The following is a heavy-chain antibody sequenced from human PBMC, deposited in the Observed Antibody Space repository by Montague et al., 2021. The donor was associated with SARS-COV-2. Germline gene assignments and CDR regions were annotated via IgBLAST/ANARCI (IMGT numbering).Heavy chain of an antibody. CDR3: ARENTVTTFGGPYYIDS. D-gene: IGHD4-17*01. CDR1: GSSVRSYY. Sequence: SETLSLTCIVSGSSVRSYYWSWIRQPPGKGLEWIGYIYDSGCTNYNPSLKSRVTISVDTSKNQFSLKLSSVTAADTAVYYCARENTVTTFGGPYYIDSWGQGTLVTVSA. CDR2: IYDSGCT. V-gene: IGHV4-59*02. J-gene: IGHJ4*02.